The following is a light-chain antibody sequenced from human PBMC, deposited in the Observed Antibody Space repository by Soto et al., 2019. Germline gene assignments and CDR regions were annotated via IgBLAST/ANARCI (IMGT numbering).Light chain of an antibody. V-gene: IGKV1-27*01. Sequence: DVQMTQSPSSLSASVGDRVTITCRARQGISNYLAWYQQKPGKVPTLLIYAASTLQSGVPARFSGSGSGTDFTLTISSLQPEDGATYYCQQYNSAPFTFGPGNKVHIK. CDR2: AAS. CDR1: QGISNY. J-gene: IGKJ3*01. CDR3: QQYNSAPFT.